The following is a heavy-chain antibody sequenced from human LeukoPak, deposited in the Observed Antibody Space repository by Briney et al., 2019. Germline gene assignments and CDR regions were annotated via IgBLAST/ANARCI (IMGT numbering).Heavy chain of an antibody. CDR3: ATAGPRSPRIVAVITPFDL. Sequence: ASVKVSCKVSGYTLTELSMHWVRQAPGKGLEWMGGFDPEDGETIYAQKFQGRVTMTEDTSTDTAYMELSSLRSEDTAVYYCATAGPRSPRIVAVITPFDLWGRGTLVTVSS. CDR1: GYTLTELS. V-gene: IGHV1-24*01. J-gene: IGHJ2*01. CDR2: FDPEDGET. D-gene: IGHD3-22*01.